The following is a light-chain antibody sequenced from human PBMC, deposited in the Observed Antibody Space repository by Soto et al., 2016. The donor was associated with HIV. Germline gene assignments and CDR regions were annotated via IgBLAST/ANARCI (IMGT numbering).Light chain of an antibody. J-gene: IGKJ2*01. V-gene: IGKV1-39*01. CDR2: AAS. CDR1: QSISSY. CDR3: QQSYSTPYT. Sequence: DPVTITCRASQSISSYLNWYQQKPGKAPKLLIYAASSLQSRVPSRLSGSGSGTDFTLTISSLQPEDFATYYCQQSYSTPYTFGQGTKLEI.